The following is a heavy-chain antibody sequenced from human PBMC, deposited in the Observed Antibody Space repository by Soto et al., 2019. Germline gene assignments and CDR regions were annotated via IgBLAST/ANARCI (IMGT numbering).Heavy chain of an antibody. CDR2: ISSSSSTI. J-gene: IGHJ5*02. CDR1: GFTFSSYS. D-gene: IGHD2-15*01. V-gene: IGHV3-48*01. Sequence: EVQLVESGGGLVQPGGSLRLSCAASGFTFSSYSMNWVRQAPGKGLEWVSYISSSSSTIYYADSVKGRFTISRDNANNSLYMQTNSLRAEDTAVYYCAREADSVNWFDPWGPGTLVTVSS. CDR3: AREADSVNWFDP.